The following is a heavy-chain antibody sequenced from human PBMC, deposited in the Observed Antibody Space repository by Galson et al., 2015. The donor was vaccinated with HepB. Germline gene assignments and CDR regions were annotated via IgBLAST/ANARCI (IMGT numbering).Heavy chain of an antibody. D-gene: IGHD6-19*01. CDR3: ARDRSQYYYGRDV. CDR1: GFSFNFYT. J-gene: IGHJ6*01. Sequence: SLRLSCAASGFSFNFYTMYWVRQAPGKGLEYVSSIRTNGVTTDYADSVRGRFTISRDNSKNTLSLQMSSLRTEDTAVYHCARDRSQYYYGRDVWGQGTTVTVSS. CDR2: IRTNGVTT. V-gene: IGHV3-64D*08.